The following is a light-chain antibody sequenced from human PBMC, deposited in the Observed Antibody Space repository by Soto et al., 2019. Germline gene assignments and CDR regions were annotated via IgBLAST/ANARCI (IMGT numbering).Light chain of an antibody. V-gene: IGKV1-39*01. CDR1: QSISSY. Sequence: DIQMTQSPSSLSASVGDRVTITCRASQSISSYSNWYQQKPRKAPKLLIYAASSLQSGVPSRFSGRGSGTDFTHTISSLPPQDFATYYCQHRYSTLLFTFGPRTKVDIK. CDR2: AAS. CDR3: QHRYSTLLFT. J-gene: IGKJ3*01.